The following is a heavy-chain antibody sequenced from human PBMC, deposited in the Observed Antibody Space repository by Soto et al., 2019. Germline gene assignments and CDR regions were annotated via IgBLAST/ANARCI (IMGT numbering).Heavy chain of an antibody. J-gene: IGHJ5*02. V-gene: IGHV4-39*01. D-gene: IGHD4-4*01. CDR1: GGSISSYY. Sequence: SETLSLTCTVSGGSISSYYWSWIRQPPGKGLEWIGSIYYSGSTYYNPSLKSRVTVSVDTSKNQFSLKLSSVTAADTAVYYCARHPSNFWFDPWGQGTLVTVSS. CDR3: ARHPSNFWFDP. CDR2: IYYSGST.